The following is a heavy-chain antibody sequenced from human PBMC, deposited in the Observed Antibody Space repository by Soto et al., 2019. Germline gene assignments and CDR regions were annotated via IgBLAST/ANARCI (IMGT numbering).Heavy chain of an antibody. CDR1: GFTFNSYA. CDR2: ISDIGGTT. J-gene: IGHJ4*02. Sequence: EVQLLESGGGLVQPGRSLRLSCAASGFTFNSYAVSWVRQAPGKGLEWVSAISDIGGTTYYADSVKGRFTISRDNSKNTLYLQMNSLRAEGTAVYCCAREYSSAWKTVDYWGQGTLVTVSS. CDR3: AREYSSAWKTVDY. V-gene: IGHV3-23*01. D-gene: IGHD6-19*01.